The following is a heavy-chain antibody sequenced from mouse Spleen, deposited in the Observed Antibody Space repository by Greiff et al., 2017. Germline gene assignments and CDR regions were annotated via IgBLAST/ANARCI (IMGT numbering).Heavy chain of an antibody. CDR2: ISYDGSN. V-gene: IGHV3-6*01. CDR1: GYSITSGYY. D-gene: IGHD2-12*01. J-gene: IGHJ2*01. CDR3: ARGNSYYSYDDY. Sequence: EVKLMESGPGLVKPSQSLSLTCSVTGYSITSGYYWNWIRQFPGNKLEWMGYISYDGSNNYNPSLKNRISITRDTSKNQFFLKLNSVTTEDTATYYCARGNSYYSYDDYWGQGTTLTVSS.